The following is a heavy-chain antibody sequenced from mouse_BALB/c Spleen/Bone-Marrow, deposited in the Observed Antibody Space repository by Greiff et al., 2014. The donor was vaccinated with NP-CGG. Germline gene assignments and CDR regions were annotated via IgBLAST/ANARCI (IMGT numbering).Heavy chain of an antibody. CDR2: IDPANGDT. V-gene: IGHV14-3*02. D-gene: IGHD2-1*01. J-gene: IGHJ4*01. CDR3: ARGGNWRTMDY. CDR1: GFNIKDTY. Sequence: DVKLVESGTDLVKPGASIRLSCTASGFNIKDTYMHWVRQRPEQGLEWIGRIDPANGDTKYDPKFQGKATITADTSSNTAYLQLSSLTSEDTAVYYCARGGNWRTMDYWGQGTSVTVSS.